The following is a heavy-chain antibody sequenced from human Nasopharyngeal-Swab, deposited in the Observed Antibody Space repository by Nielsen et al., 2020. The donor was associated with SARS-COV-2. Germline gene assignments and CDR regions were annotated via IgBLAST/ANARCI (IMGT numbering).Heavy chain of an antibody. CDR3: ARHPHMVRGVSGWFDP. Sequence: SETLSLTCAVYGGSFSGYYWGWIRQPPGKGLEWIGSIYYSGSTYYNPSLKSRVTISVDTSKNQFSLKLSSVTAADTAVYYCARHPHMVRGVSGWFDPWGQGTLVTASS. V-gene: IGHV4-39*01. D-gene: IGHD3-10*01. CDR2: IYYSGST. CDR1: GGSFSGYY. J-gene: IGHJ5*02.